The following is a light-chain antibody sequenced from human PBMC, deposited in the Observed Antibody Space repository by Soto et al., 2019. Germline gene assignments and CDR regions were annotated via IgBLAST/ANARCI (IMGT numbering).Light chain of an antibody. V-gene: IGLV2-8*01. Sequence: QSALTQPPSASGSPGQPVTFSCTGTTTDVGGYNYVSWYQQHPGKAPKLIIYEVNKRPSGVPHRFSGSKSGNTASLTVSGLQAEDEADYYCSSYEASNTVVFGGGTKLTVL. J-gene: IGLJ2*01. CDR2: EVN. CDR3: SSYEASNTVV. CDR1: TTDVGGYNY.